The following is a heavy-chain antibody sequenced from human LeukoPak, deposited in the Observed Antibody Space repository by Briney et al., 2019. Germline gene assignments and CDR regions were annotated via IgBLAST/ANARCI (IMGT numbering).Heavy chain of an antibody. CDR1: GFTFSYAW. CDR3: VRDQDGGFDS. Sequence: GGSLRLSCAASGFTFSYAWMSWVRQAPGKGPVWVSHINSDASTIDYADSVKGRFTISRDNAKNTLYLQMNSLRAEDTAVYYCVRDQDGGFDSWGQGTLVTVSS. CDR2: INSDASTI. J-gene: IGHJ4*02. V-gene: IGHV3-74*01.